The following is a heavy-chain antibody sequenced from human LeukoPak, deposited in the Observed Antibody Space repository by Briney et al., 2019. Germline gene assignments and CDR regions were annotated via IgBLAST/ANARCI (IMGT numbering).Heavy chain of an antibody. J-gene: IGHJ6*02. Sequence: KPSETLSLTCAVYGGSFSGYYWSWIRQPPGKGLEWIGEINHSGSTNYNPSLKSRVTISVDTSKNQFSLKLSSVTAADTAVYYCARGPDYIAARRTSYYYYGMDVWGQGTTVTVSS. CDR1: GGSFSGYY. V-gene: IGHV4-34*01. CDR3: ARGPDYIAARRTSYYYYGMDV. CDR2: INHSGST. D-gene: IGHD6-6*01.